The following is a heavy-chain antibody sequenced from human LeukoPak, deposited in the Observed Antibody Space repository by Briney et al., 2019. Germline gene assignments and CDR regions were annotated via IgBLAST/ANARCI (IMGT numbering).Heavy chain of an antibody. CDR2: ISYDGSNK. J-gene: IGHJ4*02. Sequence: PGGSLRLSCAASGFTFSSYGMHWVRQAPGKGLEWVAVISYDGSNKYYADSVKGRFTISRDNSKNTLYLQMNSLRAEDTAVYYCAKDRGVRTIRSWGHFDYWGQGTLVTVSS. D-gene: IGHD7-27*01. CDR1: GFTFSSYG. CDR3: AKDRGVRTIRSWGHFDY. V-gene: IGHV3-30*18.